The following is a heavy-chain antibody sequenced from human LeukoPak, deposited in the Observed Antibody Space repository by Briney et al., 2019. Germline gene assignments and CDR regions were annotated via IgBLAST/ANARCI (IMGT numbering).Heavy chain of an antibody. D-gene: IGHD2-8*01. V-gene: IGHV3-23*01. CDR2: IRGSDGST. CDR3: IKERYCSDGICSGDFDY. Sequence: GGSLRLSCAASGFTFTSYAIDWVRQAPGKGLEWFSGIRGSDGSTYYADSVKGRFTISRDNSKSTLYLQMNSLRAEDTAVYYCIKERYCSDGICSGDFDYWGQGTLVTVSS. J-gene: IGHJ4*02. CDR1: GFTFTSYA.